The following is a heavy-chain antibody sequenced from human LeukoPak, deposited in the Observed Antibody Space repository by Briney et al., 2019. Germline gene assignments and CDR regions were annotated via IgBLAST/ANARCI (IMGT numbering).Heavy chain of an antibody. CDR2: ISGYNGNT. Sequence: GASVKVSCKASGYTFTSYGFNWVRQAPGQGLEWLGWISGYNGNTEYAQKVQGRVTMTTDTSTNTAYMERRRLGSDDTAVYYCARDLLTGNTGDYWGQGTLITVSA. CDR1: GYTFTSYG. D-gene: IGHD1-7*01. J-gene: IGHJ4*02. CDR3: ARDLLTGNTGDY. V-gene: IGHV1-18*01.